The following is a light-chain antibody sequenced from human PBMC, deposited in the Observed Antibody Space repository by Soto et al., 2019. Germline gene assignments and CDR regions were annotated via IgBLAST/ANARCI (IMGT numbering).Light chain of an antibody. CDR1: SSDVGSYNL. V-gene: IGLV2-23*01. CDR3: CSYAGSRV. Sequence: QYALTQPASVSGSPGQSITIYCTGTSSDVGSYNLVSWYQQHPGKAPKLMIYEGSKRPSGVSNRFSGSKSGNTASLTISGLQAEDEADYYCCSYAGSRVFGGGTKLTVL. J-gene: IGLJ3*02. CDR2: EGS.